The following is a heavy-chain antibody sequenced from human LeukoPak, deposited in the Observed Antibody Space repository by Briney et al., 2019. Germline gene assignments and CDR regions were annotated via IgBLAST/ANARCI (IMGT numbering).Heavy chain of an antibody. CDR1: GGSISSGSYY. V-gene: IGHV4-61*02. CDR3: ARERATVVTANYYYYMDV. J-gene: IGHJ6*03. CDR2: IYTSGST. D-gene: IGHD4-23*01. Sequence: PSQTLSLTCTVSGGSISSGSYYWSWIRQPAGKGLEWIGRIYTSGSTNYNPSLKSRVTISVDTSKNQFSLKLSSVTAADTAVYYCARERATVVTANYYYYMDVWGKGTTVTVSS.